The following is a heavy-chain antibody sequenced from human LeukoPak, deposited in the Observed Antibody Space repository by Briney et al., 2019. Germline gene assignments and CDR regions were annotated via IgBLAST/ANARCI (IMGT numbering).Heavy chain of an antibody. Sequence: PSQTLSLTCSVSGGSINSSSHYLNWIRQPAGKGLEWIGRIYTFGSTNYNPSLKSRVTISVDTSKNQFSLKLSSVTAADTAVYYCRYYDSSGYPDYWGQGTLVTVSS. V-gene: IGHV4-61*02. CDR3: RYYDSSGYPDY. J-gene: IGHJ4*02. D-gene: IGHD3-22*01. CDR2: IYTFGST. CDR1: GGSINSSSHY.